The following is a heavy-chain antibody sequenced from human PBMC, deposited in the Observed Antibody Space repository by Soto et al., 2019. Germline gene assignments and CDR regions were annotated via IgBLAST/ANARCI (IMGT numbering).Heavy chain of an antibody. CDR3: ARGPPNTY. D-gene: IGHD2-8*01. V-gene: IGHV4-30-2*01. J-gene: IGHJ4*02. CDR2: IYHSGST. CDR1: GGSIGGGGYS. Sequence: SENLSLTCAFAGGSIGGGGYSWSWIRQPPGKGLEWIGYIYHSGSTYYNPSLKSRVTISVDRSKNQFSLKLSSVTAADTAVYYCARGPPNTYWGQGTLVTVSS.